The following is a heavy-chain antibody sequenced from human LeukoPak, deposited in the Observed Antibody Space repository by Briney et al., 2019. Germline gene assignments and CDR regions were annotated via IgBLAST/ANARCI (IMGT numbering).Heavy chain of an antibody. Sequence: GASVKVSCKASGYTFTCYYMHWVRQAPGQGLEWMGWINPNSGGTNYAQKFQGRVTMTRDTSISTAYMELSRLRSDDTAVYYCARVGGYDILTGYHANNWFDPWGQGTLVTVSS. V-gene: IGHV1-2*02. CDR2: INPNSGGT. D-gene: IGHD3-9*01. CDR3: ARVGGYDILTGYHANNWFDP. J-gene: IGHJ5*02. CDR1: GYTFTCYY.